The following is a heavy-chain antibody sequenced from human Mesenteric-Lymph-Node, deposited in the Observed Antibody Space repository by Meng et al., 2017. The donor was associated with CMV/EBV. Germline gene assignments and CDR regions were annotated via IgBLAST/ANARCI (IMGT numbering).Heavy chain of an antibody. CDR2: INPNSGST. V-gene: IGHV1-2*02. J-gene: IGHJ4*02. D-gene: IGHD3-22*01. CDR1: GYTFTGYY. Sequence: ASVKVSCKASGYTFTGYYMHWVRQAPGQGLEWMGWINPNSGSTNPAQKFQGRVTMTRDTSISTAYMELSSLRSDDTAMYYCAKAQSLYPYYDDSGPDYWGQGTLVTVSS. CDR3: AKAQSLYPYYDDSGPDY.